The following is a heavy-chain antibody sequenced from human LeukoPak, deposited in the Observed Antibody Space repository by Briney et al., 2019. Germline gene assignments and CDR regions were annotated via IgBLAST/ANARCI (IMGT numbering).Heavy chain of an antibody. D-gene: IGHD6-19*01. CDR2: IVVGSGDT. J-gene: IGHJ4*02. CDR3: AARSSYSSGWNFDY. Sequence: GASVTVSCTASGFTFTSSAVQWARQARGQRLEWIGWIVVGSGDTNYAQKFQERVTITRDMSTNTAYMELSSLRSEDTAVYYCAARSSYSSGWNFDYWGQGTLVTVSS. V-gene: IGHV1-58*01. CDR1: GFTFTSSA.